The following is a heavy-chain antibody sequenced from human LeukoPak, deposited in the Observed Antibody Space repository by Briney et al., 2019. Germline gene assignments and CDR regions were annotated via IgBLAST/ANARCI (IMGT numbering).Heavy chain of an antibody. Sequence: GESLKISCKGSGYSFTSYWIGWVRQMPGKGLEWMGIIYPDDSDARYSPSFQGPVTMSADRSISTAYLQLSSLKASDTAMYYCARHDGIFPGRNHGMDVWGQGTMVTVSS. J-gene: IGHJ6*02. CDR1: GYSFTSYW. CDR2: IYPDDSDA. V-gene: IGHV5-51*01. CDR3: ARHDGIFPGRNHGMDV. D-gene: IGHD1-26*01.